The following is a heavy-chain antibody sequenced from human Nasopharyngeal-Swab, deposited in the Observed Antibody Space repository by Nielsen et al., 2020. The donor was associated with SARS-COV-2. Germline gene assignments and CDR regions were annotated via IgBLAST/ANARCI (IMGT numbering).Heavy chain of an antibody. CDR2: VYYTGST. Sequence: GSLRLSCTVSGVSVDSANYYWSWIRQSPGKGLEWIGYVYYTGSTSYSPSLRSRVSISIDTSKTQFSLKLRSVTAVDTAVYYCARDLYYYNYMDVWGKGTTVTVSS. J-gene: IGHJ6*03. V-gene: IGHV4-61*01. CDR1: GVSVDSANYY. CDR3: ARDLYYYNYMDV.